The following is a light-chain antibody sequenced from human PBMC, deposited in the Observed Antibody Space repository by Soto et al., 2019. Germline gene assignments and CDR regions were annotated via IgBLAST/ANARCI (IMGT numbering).Light chain of an antibody. CDR3: CSYERPTFYA. J-gene: IGLJ1*01. CDR1: SWNIGAGDD. CDR2: GNS. Sequence: QSVLTQPPSVAGAPGQMGTMSCTGSSWNIGAGDDVHWCQQLPGTAPKLLIYGNSNRPSGVPDRFSGSKSGTSASLAITGLQAEDEADYYCCSYERPTFYAFATGTKVTVL. V-gene: IGLV1-40*01.